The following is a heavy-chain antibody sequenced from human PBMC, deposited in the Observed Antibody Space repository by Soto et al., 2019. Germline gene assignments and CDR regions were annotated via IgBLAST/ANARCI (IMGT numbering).Heavy chain of an antibody. CDR2: ISAYNGNT. V-gene: IGHV1-18*01. CDR3: AREGYGGNSEFDYYGMDV. J-gene: IGHJ6*02. CDR1: GYTFTSYG. Sequence: GASVKVSCKASGYTFTSYGISWVRQAPGQGLEWMGWISAYNGNTNYAQKLQGRVTMTTDTSTSTAHMELRSLRSDDTAVYYCAREGYGGNSEFDYYGMDVWGQGTTVTVSS. D-gene: IGHD2-21*02.